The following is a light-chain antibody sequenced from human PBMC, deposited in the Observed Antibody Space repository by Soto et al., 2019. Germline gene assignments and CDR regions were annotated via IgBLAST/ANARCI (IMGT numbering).Light chain of an antibody. Sequence: QSALTQPASVSGSPGQSITISCTGTSSDAGSYNLVSWYQQHPGRAPKLMIYEVSKRPSGVSNRFSGSKSGNTASLTISGLQAEDEADYYCCSYAGSSTHYVFGTGTKVTVL. CDR1: SSDAGSYNL. J-gene: IGLJ1*01. CDR3: CSYAGSSTHYV. CDR2: EVS. V-gene: IGLV2-23*02.